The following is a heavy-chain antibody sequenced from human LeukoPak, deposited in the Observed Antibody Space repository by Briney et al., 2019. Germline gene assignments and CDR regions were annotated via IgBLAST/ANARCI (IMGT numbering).Heavy chain of an antibody. CDR1: GFTFSSYG. J-gene: IGHJ6*02. CDR2: ISGSGGTT. V-gene: IGHV3-23*01. CDR3: ARDPYSSSWSYGMDV. Sequence: GGSLRLSCAASGFTFSSYGMHWVRQAPGKGLEWVSVISGSGGTTYYADSVKGRFTISRDNSNNTLYLQMNSLRAEDTAVYYCARDPYSSSWSYGMDVWGQGTAVTVSS. D-gene: IGHD6-13*01.